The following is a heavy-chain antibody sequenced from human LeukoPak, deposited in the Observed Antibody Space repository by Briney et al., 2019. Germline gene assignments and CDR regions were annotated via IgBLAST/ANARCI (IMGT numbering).Heavy chain of an antibody. D-gene: IGHD3-9*01. CDR1: GFTFSSYA. CDR2: ISGSGGST. CDR3: AKVSGILTGYISLFDY. V-gene: IGHV3-23*01. J-gene: IGHJ4*02. Sequence: PGGSLRLSCAASGFTFSSYAMSWVRQAPGKGLEWVSAISGSGGSTYYADSVKGRFTISRDNSKNTLYLQMNSLRAEDTAVYYCAKVSGILTGYISLFDYWGQGTLVTVSS.